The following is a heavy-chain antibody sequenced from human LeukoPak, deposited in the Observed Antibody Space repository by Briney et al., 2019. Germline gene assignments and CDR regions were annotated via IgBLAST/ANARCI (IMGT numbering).Heavy chain of an antibody. V-gene: IGHV4-59*01. Sequence: PSETLSLTCTVSDGSISDYHWVWIRQPPGKGLEWIGDIYSSGHTDYTPSLRGRVSMSIDASGNHFSLKVDSVTTADTAVYYCARGGQWAETNWFDPWGRGILVSVSS. CDR2: IYSSGHT. J-gene: IGHJ5*02. D-gene: IGHD1-26*01. CDR1: DGSISDYH. CDR3: ARGGQWAETNWFDP.